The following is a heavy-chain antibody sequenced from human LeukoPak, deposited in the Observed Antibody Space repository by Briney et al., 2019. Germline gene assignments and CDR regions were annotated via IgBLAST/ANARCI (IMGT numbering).Heavy chain of an antibody. J-gene: IGHJ4*02. CDR1: GGSISSSSYY. CDR2: IYYSGST. Sequence: SETLSLTCTVSGGSISSSSYYWGWIRPPPGQELVWIGSIYYSGSTYYTPSLKSRVTISVDTSKNQFSLKLGSVTAADTAVYYWARGVGANLYYWDQGTLVTVSS. CDR3: ARGVGANLYY. V-gene: IGHV4-39*01. D-gene: IGHD1-26*01.